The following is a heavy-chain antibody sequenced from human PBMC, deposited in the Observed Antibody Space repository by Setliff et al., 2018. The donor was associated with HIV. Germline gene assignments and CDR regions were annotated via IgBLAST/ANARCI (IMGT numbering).Heavy chain of an antibody. Sequence: GASVKVSCKDYGGTFSNYGISWVRQAPGQGLEWMGGIIPIFGTANYAQKFQGRVTITADASTSTAYMELSSLSSEDTAVYYCARDQPTVYYTSWYDSGEYNWFDPWGQGTLVTVSS. D-gene: IGHD6-13*01. CDR2: IIPIFGTA. CDR3: ARDQPTVYYTSWYDSGEYNWFDP. V-gene: IGHV1-69*13. J-gene: IGHJ5*02. CDR1: GGTFSNYG.